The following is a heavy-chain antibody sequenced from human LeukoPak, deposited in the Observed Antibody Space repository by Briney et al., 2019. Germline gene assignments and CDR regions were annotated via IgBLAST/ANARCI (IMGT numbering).Heavy chain of an antibody. CDR1: GFTFSTYT. J-gene: IGHJ3*02. D-gene: IGHD6-25*01. CDR2: ITSSSSYI. V-gene: IGHV3-21*01. CDR3: ARGNPRYSSAI. Sequence: GGSLRLSCAASGFTFSTYTMNWVRQAPGKGLEWVSSITSSSSYIYYADSVKGRFTISRDNAKNSLYLQMNSLRAEDTAVYYCARGNPRYSSAIWGQGTMVTVSS.